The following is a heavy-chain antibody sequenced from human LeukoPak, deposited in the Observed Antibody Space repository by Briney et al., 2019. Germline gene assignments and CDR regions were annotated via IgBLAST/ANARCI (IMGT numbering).Heavy chain of an antibody. D-gene: IGHD5-18*01. J-gene: IGHJ4*02. Sequence: GGSLRLSCAASGFNFRSYWMNWVRQAPGKGLVWVSRTSTDRSSTTYADSVKGRFTISRDNAKNTLYLQMNSLRAEDTAVYYCFSRIVGTAMVDYWGQGTLVTVSS. V-gene: IGHV3-74*01. CDR3: FSRIVGTAMVDY. CDR2: TSTDRSST. CDR1: GFNFRSYW.